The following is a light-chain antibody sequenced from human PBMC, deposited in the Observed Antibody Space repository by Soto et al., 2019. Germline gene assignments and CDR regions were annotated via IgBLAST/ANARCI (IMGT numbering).Light chain of an antibody. CDR2: DKS. V-gene: IGLV1-51*01. J-gene: IGLJ1*01. CDR3: GTWNDSLTAAV. Sequence: QSVLTRPPSVSAAPGQKVTISCSGRSSNIGYNSVSWYQHLPGTAPKLLIYDKSKRPSAIPDRFPASMSATSVPLGIARLQTGDVDDYSGGTWNDSLTAAVSGT. CDR1: SSNIGYNS.